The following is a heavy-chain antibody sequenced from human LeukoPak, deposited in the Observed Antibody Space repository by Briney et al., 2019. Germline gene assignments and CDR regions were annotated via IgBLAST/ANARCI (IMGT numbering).Heavy chain of an antibody. J-gene: IGHJ4*02. CDR1: GFTFSSYG. CDR2: IWYDGSNK. D-gene: IGHD6-19*01. V-gene: IGHV3-33*01. Sequence: PGGSLRLSCAASGFTFSSYGMHWVRQAPGKGLEWVAVIWYDGSNKYYADSVKGRFTISRDNSKNTLYLQMNSLRAEDTAVYYCARDRGSGWYYFDYWGRETLVTVSS. CDR3: ARDRGSGWYYFDY.